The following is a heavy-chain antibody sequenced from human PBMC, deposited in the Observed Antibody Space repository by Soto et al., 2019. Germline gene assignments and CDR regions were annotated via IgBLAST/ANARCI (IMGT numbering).Heavy chain of an antibody. CDR2: ISAYNGNT. CDR3: ARGGSRIVATIRGDY. V-gene: IGHV1-18*01. CDR1: GYTFTSYG. J-gene: IGHJ4*02. Sequence: QVQLVQSGAEVKKPGASVKVSCKASGYTFTSYGISWVRQAPGQGREWMGWISAYNGNTNYAQKLKGRVTMPKDTSPSQAYMELRSLRSDDTAVYYCARGGSRIVATIRGDYWGQGTLVTVSS. D-gene: IGHD5-12*01.